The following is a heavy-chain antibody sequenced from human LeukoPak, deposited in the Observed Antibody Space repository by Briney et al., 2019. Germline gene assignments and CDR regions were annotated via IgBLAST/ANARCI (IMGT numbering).Heavy chain of an antibody. V-gene: IGHV1-69*04. CDR3: ARASQDYYGSGSYYRGGDAFDI. CDR2: IIPILGIA. Sequence: SVKVSCKASGGTFSNYAINWVRQAPGQGLEWMGRIIPILGIANYAQKFQGRVTTTADKSTSTAYMELSSLRSEDTAVYYCARASQDYYGSGSYYRGGDAFDIWGQGTMVTVSS. D-gene: IGHD3-10*01. J-gene: IGHJ3*02. CDR1: GGTFSNYA.